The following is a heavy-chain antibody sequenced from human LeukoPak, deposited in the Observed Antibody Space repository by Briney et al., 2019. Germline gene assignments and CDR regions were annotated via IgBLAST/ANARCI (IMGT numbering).Heavy chain of an antibody. J-gene: IGHJ4*02. CDR1: GFTFSDYY. CDR3: ARDTHTLGYCSGGSCYVMGFDY. D-gene: IGHD2-15*01. Sequence: GGSLRLSCAASGFTFSDYYMSWIRQAPGKGLEWVSYISSSGSTIYYADSVKGRFTISRDNAKNSLYLQMNSLRAEDTAVYYCARDTHTLGYCSGGSCYVMGFDYWGQGTLVTVSS. CDR2: ISSSGSTI. V-gene: IGHV3-11*01.